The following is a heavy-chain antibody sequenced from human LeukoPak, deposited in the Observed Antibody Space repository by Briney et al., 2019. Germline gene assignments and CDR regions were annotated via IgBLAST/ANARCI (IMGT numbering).Heavy chain of an antibody. J-gene: IGHJ4*02. D-gene: IGHD3-10*01. CDR1: GGTFSSYP. Sequence: SVKVSCKASGGTFSSYPISWVRQAPGQGLEWMGGIIPMFDTADFAQKFRGRVTITADTSTSTAYMQLSSLRSDDTAVYYCARDRRLLWFGEPPTIDYWGQGTLVTVSS. V-gene: IGHV1-69*06. CDR3: ARDRRLLWFGEPPTIDY. CDR2: IIPMFDTA.